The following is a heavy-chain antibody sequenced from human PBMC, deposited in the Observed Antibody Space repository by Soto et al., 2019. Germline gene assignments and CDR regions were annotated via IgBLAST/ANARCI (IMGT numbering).Heavy chain of an antibody. CDR3: AKEVTVELHLFDY. J-gene: IGHJ4*02. CDR1: GFTFSSYS. CDR2: ISSSSSYI. V-gene: IGHV3-21*04. D-gene: IGHD1-7*01. Sequence: GGSLRLSCAASGFTFSSYSMNWVRQAPGKGLEWVSSISSSSSYIYYADSVKGRFTISRDNAKNTLYLQMNSLRAEDTAVYYCAKEVTVELHLFDYWGQGTLVTVSS.